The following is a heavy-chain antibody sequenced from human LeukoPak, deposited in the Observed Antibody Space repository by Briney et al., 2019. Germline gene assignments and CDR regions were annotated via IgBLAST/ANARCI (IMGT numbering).Heavy chain of an antibody. CDR1: GYSFTSYW. CDR3: ARHPFRYYGGNSGAHAFDI. D-gene: IGHD4-23*01. Sequence: GESLKISCKGSGYSFTSYWIGWVRQMPGKGLEWMGIIYPGDSDTRYSPSFQGQVTISADKSISTAYLQWSSLKASDTAMYYCARHPFRYYGGNSGAHAFDIWGQGTMVTVSS. CDR2: IYPGDSDT. J-gene: IGHJ3*02. V-gene: IGHV5-51*01.